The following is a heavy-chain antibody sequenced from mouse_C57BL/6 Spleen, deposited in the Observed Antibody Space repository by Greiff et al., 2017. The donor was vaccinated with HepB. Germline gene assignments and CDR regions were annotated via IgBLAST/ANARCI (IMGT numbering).Heavy chain of an antibody. J-gene: IGHJ3*01. CDR2: ISYDGSN. CDR1: GYSITSGYY. V-gene: IGHV3-6*01. D-gene: IGHD2-1*01. Sequence: EVQLVESGPGLVKPSQSLSLTCSVTGYSITSGYYWNWIRQFPGNKLEWMGYISYDGSNNYNPSLKNRISITRDTSKNQFFLKLNSVTTEDTATYYCARDGKGSWFAYWGQGTLVTVSA. CDR3: ARDGKGSWFAY.